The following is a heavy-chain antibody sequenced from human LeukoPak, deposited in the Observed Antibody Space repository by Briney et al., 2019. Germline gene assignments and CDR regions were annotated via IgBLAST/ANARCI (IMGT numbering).Heavy chain of an antibody. J-gene: IGHJ4*02. D-gene: IGHD4-17*01. CDR1: GFTFSSYS. Sequence: GGSLRLSCAASGFTFSSYSMNWVRQAPGKGLEWVSYISSSSSTIYYADSGKGRFTTSRDISKNAVYLQMNSLRAEDTAVYYCARDSYGDANFDSWGQGTLVTVSS. V-gene: IGHV3-48*01. CDR3: ARDSYGDANFDS. CDR2: ISSSSSTI.